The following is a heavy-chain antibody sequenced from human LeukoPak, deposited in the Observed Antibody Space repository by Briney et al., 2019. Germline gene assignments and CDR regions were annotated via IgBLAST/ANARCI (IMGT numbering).Heavy chain of an antibody. V-gene: IGHV1-18*01. Sequence: ASVKVSCKASGYTFTSYGISWVRQAPGQGLEWMGWISAYNGNTNYAQKLQGRVTMTTETSTSTAYMELRSLRSDDTAVYYCARARPYCTNGVCYIDYWGQGTLVTVSS. D-gene: IGHD2-8*01. CDR3: ARARPYCTNGVCYIDY. J-gene: IGHJ4*02. CDR1: GYTFTSYG. CDR2: ISAYNGNT.